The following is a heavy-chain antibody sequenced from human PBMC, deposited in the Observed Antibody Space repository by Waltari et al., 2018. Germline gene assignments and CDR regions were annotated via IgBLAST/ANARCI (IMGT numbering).Heavy chain of an antibody. V-gene: IGHV1-46*01. CDR2: ISPIGGST. CDR1: GYTFTRYY. J-gene: IGHJ4*02. CDR3: ARALSDYTEVDY. Sequence: QVQLVQSGAEVKKPGASVKASCKASGYTFTRYYIHWVRQAPGPGLEWMGIISPIGGSTTYAQKFQGRVPMTRDTSTSTVYMEVNSLRCEDTAVYYCARALSDYTEVDYWGQGTLVTVSS. D-gene: IGHD4-4*01.